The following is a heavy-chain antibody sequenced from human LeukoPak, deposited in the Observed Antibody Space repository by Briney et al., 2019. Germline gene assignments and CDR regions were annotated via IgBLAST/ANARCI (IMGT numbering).Heavy chain of an antibody. CDR1: GFTFSSYA. CDR2: ISGSGGST. J-gene: IGHJ3*02. Sequence: GGSLRLSCAASGFTFSSYAMSWVRRAPGKGLEWVSAISGSGGSTYYADSVKGRFTISRDNSKNTLYLQMNSLRAEDTAVYYCAKNELLIIGAFDIWGQGTMVTVSS. D-gene: IGHD3-10*01. V-gene: IGHV3-23*01. CDR3: AKNELLIIGAFDI.